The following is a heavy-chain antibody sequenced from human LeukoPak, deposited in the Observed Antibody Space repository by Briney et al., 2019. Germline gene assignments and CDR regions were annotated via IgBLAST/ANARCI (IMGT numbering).Heavy chain of an antibody. D-gene: IGHD5-12*01. Sequence: SVTVSRQASGGTFSSYTIRWVRPAPGQGLEWMGRIIPILGIANYAHKFQGRVTITADKSTSTAYMELSSLRSEDTAVYYCARKSGYDWGEGMDVWGQGTTVTVSS. CDR1: GGTFSSYT. J-gene: IGHJ6*02. CDR3: ARKSGYDWGEGMDV. CDR2: IIPILGIA. V-gene: IGHV1-69*02.